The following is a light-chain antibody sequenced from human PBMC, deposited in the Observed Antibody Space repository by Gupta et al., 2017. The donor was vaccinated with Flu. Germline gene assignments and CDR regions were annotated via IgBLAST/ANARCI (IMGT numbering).Light chain of an antibody. CDR1: ESLVYSDGDSY. CDR2: KAS. Sequence: DAVMTQSPLSLPVTLGQPASISCRSSESLVYSDGDSYVSWFHQRPGQSPRRLIYKASNRDSGVPDRISGSGSGTDFTLTISRLEAEDVGVYYCIHSKRWPWTFGQGTKVEI. CDR3: IHSKRWPWT. V-gene: IGKV2-30*01. J-gene: IGKJ1*01.